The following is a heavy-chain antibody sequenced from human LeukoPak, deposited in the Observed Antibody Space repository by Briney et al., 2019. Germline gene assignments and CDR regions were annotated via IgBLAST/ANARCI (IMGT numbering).Heavy chain of an antibody. CDR2: IYPGDSDT. CDR1: GYSFTTYW. D-gene: IGHD3-22*01. Sequence: GESLKISCKVSGYSFTTYWIGWVRQMPGKGLEWMGIIYPGDSDTTYSPAFQGQVTISVDNSISTAYLQWSSLKASDTAVYYCARHGVNFYDSGLDYWGQGTLVTVSS. J-gene: IGHJ4*02. V-gene: IGHV5-51*01. CDR3: ARHGVNFYDSGLDY.